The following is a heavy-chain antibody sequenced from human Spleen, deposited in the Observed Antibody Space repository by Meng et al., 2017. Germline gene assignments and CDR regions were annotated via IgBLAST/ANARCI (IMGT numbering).Heavy chain of an antibody. CDR1: GFTFSSNA. V-gene: IGHV3-23*01. Sequence: GESLKISCAASGFTFSSNAMSWVRQAPGKGLEWVSTIGPGGGTYYPDSVKGRFTISRDNSKNTLYLQMNSLRAEDTAVYYCAKDGGSGSYGAFDIWGQGTMVTVSS. J-gene: IGHJ3*02. CDR2: IGPGGGT. CDR3: AKDGGSGSYGAFDI. D-gene: IGHD3-10*01.